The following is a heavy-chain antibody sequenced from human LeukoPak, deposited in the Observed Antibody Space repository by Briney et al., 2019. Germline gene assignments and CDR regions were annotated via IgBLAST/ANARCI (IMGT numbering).Heavy chain of an antibody. J-gene: IGHJ4*02. Sequence: SETLSLTCAVYGGSFSGYYWSWIRQPPGKGLEWIGEINHSGSTNYNPSLKSRVTISVDTSKNQFSLKLSSVTAADTAVYYCARGTGGYSSWGQGTLVTVSS. CDR3: ARGTGGYSS. V-gene: IGHV4-34*01. D-gene: IGHD1-26*01. CDR1: GGSFSGYY. CDR2: INHSGST.